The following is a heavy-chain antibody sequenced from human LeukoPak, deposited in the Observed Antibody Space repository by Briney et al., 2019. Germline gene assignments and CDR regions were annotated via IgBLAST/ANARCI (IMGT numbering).Heavy chain of an antibody. CDR3: AKGGDH. CDR2: IKPDGSDK. D-gene: IGHD3-16*01. J-gene: IGHJ4*02. Sequence: GGSLRLSCAASGFTFSTYWMNWVRQAPGKGLEWVANIKPDGSDKYYVDSVKGRFTVSRDNAKNSLYLQMNSLSAEDTAVYYCAKGGDHWGQGTLVTVSS. V-gene: IGHV3-7*01. CDR1: GFTFSTYW.